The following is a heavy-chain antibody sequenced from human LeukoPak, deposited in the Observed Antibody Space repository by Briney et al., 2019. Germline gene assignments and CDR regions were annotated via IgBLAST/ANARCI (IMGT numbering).Heavy chain of an antibody. V-gene: IGHV1-2*02. CDR3: ARASTVAGNHRPFDY. D-gene: IGHD6-19*01. Sequence: ASVKVSCKASGYTFTDYYIHWVRQAPGQDFEWMGWINPKSGGTEYAQKFQGRVTMTRDPSLSTAYMELSRLRSHDTAVFYCARASTVAGNHRPFDYWGQGTLVTVSS. CDR2: INPKSGGT. J-gene: IGHJ4*02. CDR1: GYTFTDYY.